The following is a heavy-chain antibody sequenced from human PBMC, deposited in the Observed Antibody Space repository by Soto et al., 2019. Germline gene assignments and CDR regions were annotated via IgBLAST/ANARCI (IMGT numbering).Heavy chain of an antibody. D-gene: IGHD6-13*01. Sequence: QMQLVQSGPEVKKPGTSVKVSCKASGFTFTSSAVQWVRQARGQRLEWIGWIVVGSGNTNYAQKFQERVTITRDMSTSTAYMELSSLRSEDTAVYYCAAEPFSTLFSSSWYLLDYWGQGTLVTVSS. CDR2: IVVGSGNT. V-gene: IGHV1-58*01. J-gene: IGHJ4*02. CDR1: GFTFTSSA. CDR3: AAEPFSTLFSSSWYLLDY.